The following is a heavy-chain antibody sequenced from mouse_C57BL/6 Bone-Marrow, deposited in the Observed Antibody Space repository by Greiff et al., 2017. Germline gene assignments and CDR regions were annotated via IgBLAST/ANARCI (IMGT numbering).Heavy chain of an antibody. V-gene: IGHV1-69*01. CDR2: IDPSDSYT. D-gene: IGHD2-4*01. CDR3: ARNDYVYFDY. J-gene: IGHJ2*01. Sequence: QVQLQQPGAELVMPGASVKLSCKASGYTFTSYWMHWVKQRPGQGLEWIGEIDPSDSYTNYNQKFKGKSTLTVDKSCSTAYMQLSSLTSEDSAVYYCARNDYVYFDYWGQGTTLTVSS. CDR1: GYTFTSYW.